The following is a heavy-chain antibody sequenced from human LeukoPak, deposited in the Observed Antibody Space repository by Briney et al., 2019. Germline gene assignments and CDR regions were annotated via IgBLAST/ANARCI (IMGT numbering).Heavy chain of an antibody. D-gene: IGHD2-15*01. J-gene: IGHJ4*02. V-gene: IGHV1-2*02. CDR3: ASGSGYCSGGSCARFVDFDY. CDR1: GYTTSGYY. CDR2: INPNSGGT. Sequence: ASVKLSCKASGYTTSGYYMHWVRQAPGQGLEWMGWINPNSGGTNYAQKFQGRVTMTRDTSISTAYMELSRLRSDDTAVYYCASGSGYCSGGSCARFVDFDYEDQG.